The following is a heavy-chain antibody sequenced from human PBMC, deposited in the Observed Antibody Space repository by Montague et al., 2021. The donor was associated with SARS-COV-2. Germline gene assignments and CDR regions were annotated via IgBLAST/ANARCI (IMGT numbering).Heavy chain of an antibody. D-gene: IGHD4-17*01. V-gene: IGHV3-21*01. CDR2: ISSSSSYI. J-gene: IGHJ5*02. Sequence: LRLSCAASGFTFSSYSMNWVRQAPGKGLEWVSSISSSSSYIYYADSVKGRFTISRDNAKNSLYLQMNSLRAEDTAVYYCARDHDYGDYSVGWFDPWGQGTLVTVSS. CDR1: GFTFSSYS. CDR3: ARDHDYGDYSVGWFDP.